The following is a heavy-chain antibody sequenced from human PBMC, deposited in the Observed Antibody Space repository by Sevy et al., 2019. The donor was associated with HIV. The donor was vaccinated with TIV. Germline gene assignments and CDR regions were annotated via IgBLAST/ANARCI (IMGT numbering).Heavy chain of an antibody. J-gene: IGHJ3*02. V-gene: IGHV4-31*03. Sequence: SETLSLTCTVSGGSISSGGYYWSWIRQHPGKGLEWIGYIYYSGSTYYNPSLKSRVTISVDTSKNQFSLKLSSVTAADTVVYYCARVSGYCSGGSCYSYAFDIWGQGTMVTVSS. CDR2: IYYSGST. CDR1: GGSISSGGYY. CDR3: ARVSGYCSGGSCYSYAFDI. D-gene: IGHD2-15*01.